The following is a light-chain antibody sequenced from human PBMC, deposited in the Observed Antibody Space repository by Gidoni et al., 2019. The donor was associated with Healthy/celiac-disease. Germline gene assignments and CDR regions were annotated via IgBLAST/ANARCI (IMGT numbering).Light chain of an antibody. J-gene: IGKJ1*01. CDR3: QQYNNWLSWT. CDR2: GES. V-gene: IGKV3-15*01. CDR1: QSVSSN. Sequence: EIVMTQSPATLSVSPGERATLSCRASQSVSSNLAWYQQKPGQAPRLLIYGESTRATGIPARFSGSGSGTEFTLTLSSLQSEDFAVYYCQQYNNWLSWTFGQGTKVEIK.